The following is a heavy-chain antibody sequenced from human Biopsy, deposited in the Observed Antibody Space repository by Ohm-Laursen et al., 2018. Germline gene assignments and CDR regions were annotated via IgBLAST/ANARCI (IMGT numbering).Heavy chain of an antibody. CDR1: GGSISSDY. J-gene: IGHJ4*02. CDR2: IYYSANT. Sequence: GTLSLTCTVSGGSISSDYWSWIRQTPGKGLEWIGYIYYSANTYYNPSLKSRVTISVDTSKNQFSPKLSSVTAADTAVYYCARLGSGDYFPTFFDFWGQGALVTVSS. D-gene: IGHD5-12*01. CDR3: ARLGSGDYFPTFFDF. V-gene: IGHV4-59*12.